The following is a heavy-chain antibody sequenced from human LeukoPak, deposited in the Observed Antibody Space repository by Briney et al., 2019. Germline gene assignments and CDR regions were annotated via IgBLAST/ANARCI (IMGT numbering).Heavy chain of an antibody. V-gene: IGHV1-69*06. CDR3: ARGSHGYCSSTSCYETWFDP. J-gene: IGHJ5*02. CDR1: GGTFSSYA. Sequence: ASVKVSCKASGGTFSSYAISWVRQAPGQGLELMRGIIPMFDTANYAQKFQGRVTITADKSTSTAYMELSSLRSEDTAVYYCARGSHGYCSSTSCYETWFDPWGQGTLVTVSS. D-gene: IGHD2-2*01. CDR2: IIPMFDTA.